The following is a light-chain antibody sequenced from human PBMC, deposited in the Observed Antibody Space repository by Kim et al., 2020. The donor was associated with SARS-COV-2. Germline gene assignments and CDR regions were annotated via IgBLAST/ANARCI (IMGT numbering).Light chain of an antibody. CDR3: NSYTTSSTRV. J-gene: IGLJ3*02. CDR1: TSDVGGYNY. CDR2: GVN. Sequence: QSALTQPASVSGSPGQSIAISCTETTSDVGGYNYVSWYQRHPGKAPKLIIYGVNNRPSGVSDRFSGSKSGSTASLTISGLQAEDEAYYYCNSYTTSSTRVFGGGTQLTVL. V-gene: IGLV2-14*03.